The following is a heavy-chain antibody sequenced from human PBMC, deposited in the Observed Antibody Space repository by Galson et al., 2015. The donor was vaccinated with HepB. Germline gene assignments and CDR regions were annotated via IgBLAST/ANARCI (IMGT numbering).Heavy chain of an antibody. V-gene: IGHV3-30-3*01. CDR3: AREKRFLEWLLDI. Sequence: SLRLSCAASGFTFSSYAMHWVRQAPGKGLEWVAVISYDGSNKYYADSVKGRFTISRDNSKNTLYLQMNSLRAEDTAVYYCAREKRFLEWLLDIWGQGTMVTVSS. J-gene: IGHJ3*02. D-gene: IGHD3-3*01. CDR1: GFTFSSYA. CDR2: ISYDGSNK.